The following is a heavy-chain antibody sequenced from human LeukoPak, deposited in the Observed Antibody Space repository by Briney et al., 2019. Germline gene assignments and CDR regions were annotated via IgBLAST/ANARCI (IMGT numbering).Heavy chain of an antibody. CDR2: IHHSGST. CDR3: ARQGVGIDAFDI. J-gene: IGHJ3*02. D-gene: IGHD2-15*01. CDR1: GGSFSGYY. V-gene: IGHV4-34*01. Sequence: SETLSLTCAVYGGSFSGYYLSWIRQPPGKGLEWIGEIHHSGSTNYNPSLKSRVTISVDTSKNQFSLKLSSVTAADTAVYYCARQGVGIDAFDIWGQGTMVTVSS.